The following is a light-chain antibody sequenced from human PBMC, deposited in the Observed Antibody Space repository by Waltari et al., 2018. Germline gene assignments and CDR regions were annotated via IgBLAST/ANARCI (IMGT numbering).Light chain of an antibody. CDR1: QSISTY. J-gene: IGKJ1*01. V-gene: IGKV1-39*01. Sequence: DIQMTQSPSSLSASVGDRVTITCRASQSISTYLNWYQQKPGKAPKLLIYATSSLQRGVPSRFSGSGSGTDFTLAISSLQPEDFGTYYCQQTYSTPWTFGQGTKVEIK. CDR3: QQTYSTPWT. CDR2: ATS.